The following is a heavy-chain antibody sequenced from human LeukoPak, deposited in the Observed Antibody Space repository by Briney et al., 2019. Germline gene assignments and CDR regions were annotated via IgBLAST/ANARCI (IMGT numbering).Heavy chain of an antibody. CDR1: GGSFSGYY. Sequence: KPSETLSLTCAVYGGSFSGYYWSWLRQPPGKGLEWLGEINHSGSTNYNPPLKSRVTISVDTSKNQFSLKLSSVTAADTAVYYCANLLSTPGWFDPWGQGTLVTVSS. CDR2: INHSGST. CDR3: ANLLSTPGWFDP. V-gene: IGHV4-34*01. J-gene: IGHJ5*02. D-gene: IGHD2-2*01.